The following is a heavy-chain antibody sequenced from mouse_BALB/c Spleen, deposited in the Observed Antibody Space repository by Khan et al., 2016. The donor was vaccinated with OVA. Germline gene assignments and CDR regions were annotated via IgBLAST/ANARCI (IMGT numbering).Heavy chain of an antibody. CDR3: ARSGYFAWFTY. V-gene: IGHV14-1*02. CDR1: GFNISDYY. CDR2: IDPENGNS. Sequence: VQLQQSGTELVRPGALVKLSCKASGFNISDYYIHWVMQRPEQGLEWIGWIDPENGNSIYDPKFQGKASITADTSSNTAYLHLSSLTSEDTAVYFCARSGYFAWFTYGGQGTLVTVSA. D-gene: IGHD2-3*01. J-gene: IGHJ3*01.